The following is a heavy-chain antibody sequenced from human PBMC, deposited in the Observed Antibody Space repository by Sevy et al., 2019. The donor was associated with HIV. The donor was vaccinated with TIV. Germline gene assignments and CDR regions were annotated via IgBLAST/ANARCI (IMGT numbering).Heavy chain of an antibody. J-gene: IGHJ6*02. Sequence: GGSLRLSCAASGFRFNNFRMYWVRQAPGKGLEGVAFIRYDGINKYYVHSVKGRSTISRDNSKDTLYLEMKSLRLEDTAIYYCAKGGSGGIDHYGMDVWGQGTTVTVSS. CDR2: IRYDGINK. V-gene: IGHV3-30*02. CDR1: GFRFNNFR. D-gene: IGHD6-25*01. CDR3: AKGGSGGIDHYGMDV.